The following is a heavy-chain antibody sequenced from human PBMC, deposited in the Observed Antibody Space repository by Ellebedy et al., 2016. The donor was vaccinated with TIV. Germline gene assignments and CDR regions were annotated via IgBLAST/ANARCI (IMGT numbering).Heavy chain of an antibody. CDR1: GGSISSSSYY. Sequence: SETLSLXCTVSGGSISSSSYYWGWIRQPPGKGLEWIGSIYYSGSTYYNPSLKSRVTISVDTSKNQFSLKLTSVTAADTAVYYCAKVGEGAQTIDYWGQGTLVTVSS. CDR2: IYYSGST. D-gene: IGHD3-10*01. CDR3: AKVGEGAQTIDY. V-gene: IGHV4-39*07. J-gene: IGHJ4*02.